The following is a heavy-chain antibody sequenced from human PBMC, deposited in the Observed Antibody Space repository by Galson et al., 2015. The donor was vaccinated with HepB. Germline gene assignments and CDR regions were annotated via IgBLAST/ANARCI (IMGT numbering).Heavy chain of an antibody. J-gene: IGHJ4*02. CDR1: GFTFNDAR. Sequence: SLRLSCAASGFTFNDARMNWVRQAPGKGLEWVGRIKSKTDGGTGDYAARVKGRFTISRDDSKDMVHLQMDRLKIEDTGVYYCWVAAYYYHRNGSVGGTFDFWGQGTLVTVSP. CDR3: WVAAYYYHRNGSVGGTFDF. V-gene: IGHV3-15*07. CDR2: IKSKTDGGTG. D-gene: IGHD3-22*01.